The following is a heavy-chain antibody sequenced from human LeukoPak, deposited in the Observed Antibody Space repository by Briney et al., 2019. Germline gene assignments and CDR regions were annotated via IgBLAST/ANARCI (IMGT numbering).Heavy chain of an antibody. CDR2: INPNSGGT. CDR3: ARGGSITMVRGVARGINWFDP. J-gene: IGHJ5*02. Sequence: ASVKVSCKASGYTFTGYYMHWVRQAPGQGLEWMGWINPNSGGTNYAQKFQGRVTMTRDTSISTAYMELSRLRSDDTAVYYCARGGSITMVRGVARGINWFDPWGQGTLVTVSS. V-gene: IGHV1-2*02. D-gene: IGHD3-10*01. CDR1: GYTFTGYY.